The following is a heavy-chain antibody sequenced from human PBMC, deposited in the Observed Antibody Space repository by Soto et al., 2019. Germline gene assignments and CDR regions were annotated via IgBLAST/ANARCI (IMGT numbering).Heavy chain of an antibody. J-gene: IGHJ3*02. D-gene: IGHD4-17*01. CDR2: LTPSGGET. Sequence: EAQLLESGGGLVRPGGSLRLSCVASGFTFSTYAMSWVRQAPGKGLEWVSALTPSGGETYYADSVKGRFTISRDNSMNALYLQMNSLRIEDTAVYYCARPRGYGVFDAYDIWGQGTMVTVSS. CDR1: GFTFSTYA. CDR3: ARPRGYGVFDAYDI. V-gene: IGHV3-23*01.